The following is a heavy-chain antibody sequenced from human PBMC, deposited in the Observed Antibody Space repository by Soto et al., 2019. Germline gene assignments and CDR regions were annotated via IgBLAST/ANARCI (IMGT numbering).Heavy chain of an antibody. CDR1: GFTFSSYA. J-gene: IGHJ6*02. CDR2: ISYDGSNK. V-gene: IGHV3-30-3*01. CDR3: ARAGSGIAAVDYYYYYGMDV. D-gene: IGHD6-13*01. Sequence: PGGSLRLSCAASGFTFSSYAMHWVRQAPGKGLGWVAVISYDGSNKYYADSVKGRFTISRDNSKNTLYLQMNSLRAEDTAVYYCARAGSGIAAVDYYYYYGMDVWGQGTTVTVSS.